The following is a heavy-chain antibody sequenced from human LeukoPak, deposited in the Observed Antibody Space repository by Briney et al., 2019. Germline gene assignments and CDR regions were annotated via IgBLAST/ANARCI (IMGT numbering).Heavy chain of an antibody. CDR3: EIGSGGYDDFDH. CDR2: IYYSGST. D-gene: IGHD5-12*01. V-gene: IGHV4-59*07. Sequence: SDTLSLTCTVSGGSISSYYWSWLRQPPGKGLEWIGYIYYSGSTNYNPSLKSRVTISVDTSKNQVSLKLSSVTAEDTAGYYCEIGSGGYDDFDHWGQGTLVTVSS. J-gene: IGHJ4*02. CDR1: GGSISSYY.